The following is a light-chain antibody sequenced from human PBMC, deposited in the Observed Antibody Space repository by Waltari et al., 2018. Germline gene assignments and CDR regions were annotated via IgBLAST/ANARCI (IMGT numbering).Light chain of an antibody. CDR3: SSYPRIIPPFL. J-gene: IGLJ1*01. Sequence: SALTQPASVSGSAGQSSTVRWSSSSSDLGGYRLVSWYQQNPGKAPKPMIYDVSHRPSGVSNRFSGSKSGNTASLTISGLQPEDEADYYCSSYPRIIPPFLFGTGTKVTVL. CDR1: SSDLGGYRL. V-gene: IGLV2-14*01. CDR2: DVS.